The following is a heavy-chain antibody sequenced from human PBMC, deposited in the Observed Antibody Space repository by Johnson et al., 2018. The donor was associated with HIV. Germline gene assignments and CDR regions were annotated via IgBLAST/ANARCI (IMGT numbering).Heavy chain of an antibody. CDR3: ARGMGIAAAGTLDAFDI. V-gene: IGHV3-30*14. CDR2: ISFAGVKK. Sequence: QVQLVESGGGVVQPGRSLRLSCAASGFTFSYYAMHWVRQAPGKGLEWVTVISFAGVKKYYADSVKGRFTISRDNSKNTLYLQMNSLRAEDTALYYCARGMGIAAAGTLDAFDIWGQGTMVTVSS. J-gene: IGHJ3*02. D-gene: IGHD6-13*01. CDR1: GFTFSYYA.